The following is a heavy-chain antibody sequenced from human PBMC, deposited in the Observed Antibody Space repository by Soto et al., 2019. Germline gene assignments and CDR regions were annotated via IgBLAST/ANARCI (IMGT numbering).Heavy chain of an antibody. J-gene: IGHJ6*02. D-gene: IGHD2-21*02. Sequence: GXSVKVSCKASGYTFTSYAMHWVRQAPVQRLEWMGWINAGNGNTKYSQKFQGRVTITGDTSASTAYMELSSLRSEDTAVYYCARVGHIVVVTAIPDYYYYGMDVWGQGTTVTVSS. CDR3: ARVGHIVVVTAIPDYYYYGMDV. CDR2: INAGNGNT. CDR1: GYTFTSYA. V-gene: IGHV1-3*01.